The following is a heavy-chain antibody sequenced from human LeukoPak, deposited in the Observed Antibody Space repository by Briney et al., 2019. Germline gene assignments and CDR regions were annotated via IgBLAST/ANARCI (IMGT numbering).Heavy chain of an antibody. D-gene: IGHD3-10*01. Sequence: ASVKVSCKASGYTSTSYYIHWVRQAPGQGLEWMGWINSNTGGTDYAQNFQGRVTMTRDTSINTAYMELSSLKSDDTAVYYCARRIWFGEPQFDYWGQGTLVTVSS. CDR1: GYTSTSYY. CDR3: ARRIWFGEPQFDY. V-gene: IGHV1-2*02. CDR2: INSNTGGT. J-gene: IGHJ4*02.